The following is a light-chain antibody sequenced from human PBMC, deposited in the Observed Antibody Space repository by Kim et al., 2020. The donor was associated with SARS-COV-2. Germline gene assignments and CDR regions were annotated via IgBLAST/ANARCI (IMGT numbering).Light chain of an antibody. CDR3: QQYGSSPYT. V-gene: IGKV3-20*01. J-gene: IGKJ2*01. Sequence: EIVLTQSPATLSLSPGEGATLSCRASQGVAFHLAWYQQKRGQAPRLLIYGASSRATGVPDRFSGSGSGTDFIFTISRLEPEDFAVYYCQQYGSSPYTFGQGTKLEI. CDR1: QGVAFH. CDR2: GAS.